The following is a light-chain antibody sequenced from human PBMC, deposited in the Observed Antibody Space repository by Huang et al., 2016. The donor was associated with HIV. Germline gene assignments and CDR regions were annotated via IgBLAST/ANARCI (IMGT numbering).Light chain of an antibody. CDR1: QSVSRN. J-gene: IGKJ5*01. CDR3: QQRDT. V-gene: IGKV3-11*01. Sequence: EIVLTQSPATLSLSPGERATLSCRASQSVSRNLGWYQQKFGQAPRPFIHDASTRATGIPARFSGSGSGTNFTLTISSLEPEDCAVYYCQQRDTFGPGTRLEIK. CDR2: DAS.